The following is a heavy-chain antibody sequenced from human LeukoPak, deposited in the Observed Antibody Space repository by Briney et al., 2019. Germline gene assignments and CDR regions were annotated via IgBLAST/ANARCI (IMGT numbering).Heavy chain of an antibody. J-gene: IGHJ6*04. CDR2: FDPEDGET. D-gene: IGHD4-17*01. Sequence: ASVKVSCKVSGYTLTELSMHWVRQAPGEGLEWMGGFDPEDGETICAQKFQGRVTMTEDTSTDTAYMELSSLRSEDTAVYYCATDLRLRSSYYYYYGMDVWGKGTTVTVSS. CDR1: GYTLTELS. V-gene: IGHV1-24*01. CDR3: ATDLRLRSSYYYYYGMDV.